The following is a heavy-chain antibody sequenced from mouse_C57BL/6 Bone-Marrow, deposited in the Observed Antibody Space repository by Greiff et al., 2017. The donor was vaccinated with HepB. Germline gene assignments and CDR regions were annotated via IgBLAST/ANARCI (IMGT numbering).Heavy chain of an antibody. V-gene: IGHV1-64*01. CDR2: IHPNSGST. D-gene: IGHD2-12*01. CDR1: GYTFTSYW. Sequence: QVQLKQPGAELVKPGASVKLSCKASGYTFTSYWMHWVKQRPGQGLEWIGMIHPNSGSTNYNEKFKSKATLTVDKSSSTAYMQLSSLTSEDSAVYYCARTYYRYFDYWGQGTTLTVSS. J-gene: IGHJ2*01. CDR3: ARTYYRYFDY.